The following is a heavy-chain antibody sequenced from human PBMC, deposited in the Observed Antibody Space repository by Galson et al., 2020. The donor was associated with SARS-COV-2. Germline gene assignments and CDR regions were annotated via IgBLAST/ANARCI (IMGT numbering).Heavy chain of an antibody. CDR3: ARVRITMIVVVITSDAFDI. CDR1: GGSISSGGYY. J-gene: IGHJ3*02. V-gene: IGHV4-31*03. CDR2: IYYSGST. D-gene: IGHD3-22*01. Sequence: ETSETLSLTCTVSGGSISSGGYYWSWIRQHPGKGLEWIGYIYYSGSTYYNPSLKSRVTISVDTSKNQFSLKLSSVTAADTAVYYCARVRITMIVVVITSDAFDIWGQGTMVTVSS.